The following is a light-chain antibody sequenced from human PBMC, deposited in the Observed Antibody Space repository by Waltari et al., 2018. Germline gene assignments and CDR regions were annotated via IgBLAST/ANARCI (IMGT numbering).Light chain of an antibody. CDR2: DVR. V-gene: IGLV2-14*03. J-gene: IGLJ2*01. Sequence: QSALTQPASVSGSPGQSITISCTGTSSHVGGSNYVPWYQHHPGKVPKLIIFDVRKRPSGVSNRFSGSKSGNTASLTVSGLQTEDEADYYCSSFTTSSTVVFGGGTKLTVL. CDR1: SSHVGGSNY. CDR3: SSFTTSSTVV.